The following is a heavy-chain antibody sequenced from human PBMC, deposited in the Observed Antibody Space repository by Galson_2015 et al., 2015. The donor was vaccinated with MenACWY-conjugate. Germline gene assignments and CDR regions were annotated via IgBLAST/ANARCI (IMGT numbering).Heavy chain of an antibody. V-gene: IGHV5-51*03. Sequence: QSGAEVKKPGESLKISCRGSGYSFTGYWIGWVRQMPGKGLEWMGIVYPGDSETRYSPSFQGQVTISADKSISTAYLQWSSLKASDTAMYYCARGGFTYGDAFDIWGQGTMVTVSS. D-gene: IGHD5-18*01. CDR2: VYPGDSET. CDR1: GYSFTGYW. J-gene: IGHJ3*02. CDR3: ARGGFTYGDAFDI.